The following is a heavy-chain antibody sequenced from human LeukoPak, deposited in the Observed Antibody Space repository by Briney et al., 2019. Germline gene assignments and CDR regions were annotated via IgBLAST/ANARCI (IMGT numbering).Heavy chain of an antibody. D-gene: IGHD2-2*01. CDR1: GYTFTNYG. V-gene: IGHV1-18*01. CDR3: ARVSSDCRTSPSCYDY. CDR2: ISPYNGYT. Sequence: VASVKVSCKASGYTFTNYGISWVRQAPGQGLEWMGWISPYNGYTHYTQNLQGRVTVTTDTSTSTAYMELRSLRSDDTAVYYCARVSSDCRTSPSCYDYWGQGTLVIVSS. J-gene: IGHJ4*02.